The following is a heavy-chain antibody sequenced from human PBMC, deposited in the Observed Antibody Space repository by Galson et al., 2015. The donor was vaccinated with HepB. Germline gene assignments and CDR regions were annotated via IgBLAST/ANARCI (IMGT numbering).Heavy chain of an antibody. Sequence: SLRLSCAASGITFSIYAMHWVRQAPGKGLEYVSVIGSNGGSTYYADSVKGRFTISRDNSKNTLYLQMSSLRTEDTAVYYCVKEAGPTPNREYYFDYWGQGTLVTVSS. CDR3: VKEAGPTPNREYYFDY. D-gene: IGHD1-14*01. J-gene: IGHJ4*02. CDR1: GITFSIYA. CDR2: IGSNGGST. V-gene: IGHV3-64D*06.